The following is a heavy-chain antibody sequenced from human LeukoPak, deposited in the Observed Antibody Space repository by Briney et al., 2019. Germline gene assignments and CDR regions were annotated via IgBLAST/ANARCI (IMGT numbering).Heavy chain of an antibody. J-gene: IGHJ4*02. Sequence: EGSLRLSCAGSGFSFSSAWMNWVRQAPGKGLEWVGLIKSNTNGGTTAYAAPVKGRFTISRDDSKNTLYLQMDSLKTEDTGVYYCTTEYWGSNYWGQGTLVTVSS. CDR2: IKSNTNGGTT. CDR1: GFSFSSAW. V-gene: IGHV3-15*07. CDR3: TTEYWGSNY. D-gene: IGHD7-27*01.